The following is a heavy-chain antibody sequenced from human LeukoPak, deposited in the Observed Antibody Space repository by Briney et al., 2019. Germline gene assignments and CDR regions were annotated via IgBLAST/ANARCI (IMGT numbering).Heavy chain of an antibody. CDR3: ARGGYSGTEKPNDC. D-gene: IGHD1-26*01. CDR2: INPNSGDT. V-gene: IGHV1-2*02. J-gene: IGHJ4*02. CDR1: GYTFSYYY. Sequence: ASVKVSCKASGYTFSYYYLHWVRQAPGQGLEWMGWINPNSGDTYYAQSFQGRVSMTRDTSTSTAYMELSRLRSGDTALYYCARGGYSGTEKPNDCWGQGTLVTVSS.